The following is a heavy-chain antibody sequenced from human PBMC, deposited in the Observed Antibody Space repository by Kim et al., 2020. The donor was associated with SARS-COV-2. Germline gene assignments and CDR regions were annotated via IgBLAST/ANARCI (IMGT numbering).Heavy chain of an antibody. D-gene: IGHD3-22*01. CDR2: IIPIFGTA. CDR1: GGTFSSYA. Sequence: SVKVSCKASGGTFSSYAISWVRQAPGQGLEWMGGIIPIFGTANYAQKFQGRVTITADESTSTAYMELSSLRSEDTAVYYCARELHPTYYYDSSGYPGDYYYGMDVWGQGTTVTVSS. V-gene: IGHV1-69*13. J-gene: IGHJ6*02. CDR3: ARELHPTYYYDSSGYPGDYYYGMDV.